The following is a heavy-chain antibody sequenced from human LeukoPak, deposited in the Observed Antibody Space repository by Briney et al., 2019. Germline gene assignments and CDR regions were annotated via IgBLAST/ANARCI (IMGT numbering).Heavy chain of an antibody. D-gene: IGHD3-16*02. Sequence: QPGRSLRLSCAASGFTFSSYGMHWVRQAPGKGLEWVALIWYDGSSKHYADSVRGRFTISRDNSKNTLYLQMNSLRAEDTAVYYCARDFELSHWGQGTLVTASS. J-gene: IGHJ4*02. CDR3: ARDFELSH. V-gene: IGHV3-33*01. CDR1: GFTFSSYG. CDR2: IWYDGSSK.